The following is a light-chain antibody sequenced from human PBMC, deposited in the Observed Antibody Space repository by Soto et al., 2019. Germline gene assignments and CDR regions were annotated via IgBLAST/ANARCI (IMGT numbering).Light chain of an antibody. V-gene: IGLV1-44*01. CDR1: SSNIGSNS. J-gene: IGLJ1*01. CDR2: SNS. Sequence: QSVLTQPPSASGTPGQRVTISCSGSSSNIGSNSVKWYQQLPGTAPKLLIYSNSRRPSGVPDRFSGSRSGTSASMAISGLQSEDEADYYCAAWDDSPNGFYVFGTGTKVTVL. CDR3: AAWDDSPNGFYV.